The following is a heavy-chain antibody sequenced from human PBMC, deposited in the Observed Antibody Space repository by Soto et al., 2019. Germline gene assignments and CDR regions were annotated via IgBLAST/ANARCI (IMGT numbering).Heavy chain of an antibody. Sequence: QLQLQESGPGLVKPSETLSLTCTVSGDSVTISAYYWGWIRQPPGKGLEWIGSIHYSGSTYYNPSPKTRVTISGDTSKQRFSHKLTSVTAADAAVYYCAAHDSGGYYAEYWGQGTLVTVSA. D-gene: IGHD3-22*01. CDR2: IHYSGST. V-gene: IGHV4-39*01. CDR1: GDSVTISAYY. CDR3: AAHDSGGYYAEY. J-gene: IGHJ4*02.